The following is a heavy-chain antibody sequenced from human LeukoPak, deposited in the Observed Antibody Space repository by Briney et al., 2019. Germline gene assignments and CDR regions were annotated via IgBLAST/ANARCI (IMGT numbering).Heavy chain of an antibody. CDR1: GYSFTSYW. Sequence: WETPKTPCRGSGYSFTSYWIGRGRQMPGKGVEWMGIIYTGDSDTRYSPSIQGQFTISADKSISTAYLQRSSLKASDTAMYYCARLAIGNSSSWYVWNYFDCWGQGTLVTVSS. CDR3: ARLAIGNSSSWYVWNYFDC. CDR2: IYTGDSDT. D-gene: IGHD6-13*01. V-gene: IGHV5-51*01. J-gene: IGHJ4*02.